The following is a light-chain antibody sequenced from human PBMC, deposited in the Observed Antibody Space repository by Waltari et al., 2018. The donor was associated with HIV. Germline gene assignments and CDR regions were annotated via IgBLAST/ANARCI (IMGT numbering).Light chain of an antibody. Sequence: DIQMTQPPSTLSASVGGRVTITCRASQSISSCLAWYQQNPGRAPKLLIYKASNLDGGVPSRFRGSGSGTEFTLTISSLQPDDFATYFCQQYNSYPYTFGQGTKLEI. V-gene: IGKV1-5*03. CDR3: QQYNSYPYT. CDR2: KAS. CDR1: QSISSC. J-gene: IGKJ2*01.